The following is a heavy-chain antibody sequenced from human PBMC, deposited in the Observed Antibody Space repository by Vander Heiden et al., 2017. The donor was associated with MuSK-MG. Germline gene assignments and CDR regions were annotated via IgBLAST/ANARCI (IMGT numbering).Heavy chain of an antibody. V-gene: IGHV3-21*01. CDR2: ISSRSSYI. Sequence: EVQVVESGGGLVKPGGSLRLSCAASGFTLSPYSMNWVRQAPGKGLEWVSSISSRSSYIYYADSVKGRFTVSRDNAKNSLFLQMNSLRAEDTAVYYCARDHVGYNWKYGLDVWGQGTTVTVSS. CDR1: GFTLSPYS. J-gene: IGHJ6*02. D-gene: IGHD1-20*01. CDR3: ARDHVGYNWKYGLDV.